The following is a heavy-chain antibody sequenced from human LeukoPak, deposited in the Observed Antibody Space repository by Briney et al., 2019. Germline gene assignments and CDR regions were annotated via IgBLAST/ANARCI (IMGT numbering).Heavy chain of an antibody. CDR1: GGSFSGYY. CDR3: ARDGGDQGRAFDY. J-gene: IGHJ4*02. Sequence: SETLSLTCAVYGGSFSGYYWSWIRQPPGKGLEWIGEINHSGSTNYNPSLKSRVTISVDTSKNQLSLKLSSVTAADTAVYYCARDGGDQGRAFDYWGQGTLVTVSS. CDR2: INHSGST. V-gene: IGHV4-34*01. D-gene: IGHD3-10*01.